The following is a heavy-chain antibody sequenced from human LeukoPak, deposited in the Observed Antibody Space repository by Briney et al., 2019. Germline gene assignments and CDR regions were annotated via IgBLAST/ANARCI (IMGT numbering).Heavy chain of an antibody. CDR2: INPNSGGT. Sequence: EASVKVSCKASGYTFTGYCIHWVRQAPGQGLEWMGRINPNSGGTNYAQKFQGRVTMTRDTSISTAYMELSSLRSDDTAMYYCARIGGDSSNLNWSDPWGQGTLVTVAS. CDR3: ARIGGDSSNLNWSDP. J-gene: IGHJ5*02. CDR1: GYTFTGYC. V-gene: IGHV1-2*02. D-gene: IGHD4-11*01.